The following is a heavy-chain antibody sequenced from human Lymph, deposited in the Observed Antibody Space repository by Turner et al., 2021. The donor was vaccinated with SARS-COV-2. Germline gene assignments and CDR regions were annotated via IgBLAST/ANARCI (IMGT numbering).Heavy chain of an antibody. J-gene: IGHJ4*02. CDR2: IKQDGSEK. V-gene: IGHV3-7*01. D-gene: IGHD1-26*01. CDR1: GFTFSYYW. CDR3: ARMGSSSWYFDY. Sequence: EVQLVESGGGLVQPGGSLTLSCAVSGFTFSYYWMSWVRQAPGKGLEWVANIKQDGSEKYYVDSVKGRFTISRDNAKNSLFLQMNSLRAEDTAVYYCARMGSSSWYFDYWGQGTLVTVSS.